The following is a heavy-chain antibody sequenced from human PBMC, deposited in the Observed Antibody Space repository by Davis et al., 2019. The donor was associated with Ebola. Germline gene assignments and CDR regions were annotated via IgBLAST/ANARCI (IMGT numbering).Heavy chain of an antibody. V-gene: IGHV3-73*01. J-gene: IGHJ4*02. D-gene: IGHD6-6*01. Sequence: GESLKIFCAASGFTFSSYSMNWVRQAPGKGLEWVGRIRSKANSYATAYAASVKGRFTISRDDSKNTAYLQMNSLKTEDTAVYYCTEDSSPNRWGQGTLVTVSS. CDR3: TEDSSPNR. CDR2: IRSKANSYAT. CDR1: GFTFSSYS.